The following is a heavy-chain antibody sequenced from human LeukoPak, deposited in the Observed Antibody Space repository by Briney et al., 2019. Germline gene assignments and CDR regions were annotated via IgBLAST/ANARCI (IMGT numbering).Heavy chain of an antibody. Sequence: SETLSLTCAVSGYSISSGYYWGWIRQPPGKGLEWIGSIYHSGSPYYNPSLKSRVTISVGTSKNQFSLKLSSVTAADTAVYYCARDLNYYDSSGFWDYWGQGTLVTVSS. D-gene: IGHD3-22*01. CDR2: IYHSGSP. V-gene: IGHV4-38-2*02. J-gene: IGHJ4*02. CDR1: GYSISSGYY. CDR3: ARDLNYYDSSGFWDY.